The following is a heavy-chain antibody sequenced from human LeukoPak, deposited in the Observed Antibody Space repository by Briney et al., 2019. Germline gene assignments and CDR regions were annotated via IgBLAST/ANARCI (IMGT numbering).Heavy chain of an antibody. D-gene: IGHD1-14*01. Sequence: PSETLSLTCAVYGGSFSGYYWSWIRQPPGKGLEWIGEINHSGSTNYNPSLKSRDTISVDTSKNQFSLRLSSVTAADTAVFYCATYRPAVGMDVWGQGTSVTVSS. J-gene: IGHJ6*02. CDR2: INHSGST. CDR3: ATYRPAVGMDV. V-gene: IGHV4-34*01. CDR1: GGSFSGYY.